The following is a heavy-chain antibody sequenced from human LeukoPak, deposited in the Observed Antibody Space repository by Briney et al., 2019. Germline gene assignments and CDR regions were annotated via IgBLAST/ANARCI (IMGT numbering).Heavy chain of an antibody. CDR1: GFTFRGYW. CDR2: INEDGTTI. Sequence: GESLRLSCEASGFTFRGYWMSWVRQAPGRGLEWVADINEDGTTIYYVDSVKGRFTISRDNARNSLSLQLNTLRGGDTAVYYCARWSYVSGTWFLDYWGQGTLVTVSS. V-gene: IGHV3-7*05. D-gene: IGHD3-10*01. CDR3: ARWSYVSGTWFLDY. J-gene: IGHJ4*02.